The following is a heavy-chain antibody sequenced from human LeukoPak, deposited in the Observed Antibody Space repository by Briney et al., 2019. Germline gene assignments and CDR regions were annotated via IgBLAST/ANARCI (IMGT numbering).Heavy chain of an antibody. D-gene: IGHD5-18*01. V-gene: IGHV4-59*08. CDR3: ARQGHSYGLDY. Sequence: SETLSLTCTVSGDSISSYYWSWIRQPPGKRLEWIGYINYSGSTNYKPSLTSRVTISVDTSKNQFSLKLSSVTAADTGVYYCARQGHSYGLDYWGQGTLVTVSS. CDR2: INYSGST. CDR1: GDSISSYY. J-gene: IGHJ4*02.